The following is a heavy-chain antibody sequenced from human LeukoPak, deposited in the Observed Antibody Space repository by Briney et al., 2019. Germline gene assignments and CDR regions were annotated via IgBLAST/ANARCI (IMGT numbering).Heavy chain of an antibody. CDR2: INWNGGST. CDR3: ARGFHYYGSGSHAPDRYYFDY. J-gene: IGHJ4*02. V-gene: IGHV3-20*04. CDR1: GFTFDDYG. Sequence: GGSLRLSCAASGFTFDDYGMSWVRQAPGKGLEWVSGINWNGGSTGYADSVKGRFTISRDNAKNSLYLQMNSLRAEDTALYYCARGFHYYGSGSHAPDRYYFDYWGQGTLVTVSS. D-gene: IGHD3-10*01.